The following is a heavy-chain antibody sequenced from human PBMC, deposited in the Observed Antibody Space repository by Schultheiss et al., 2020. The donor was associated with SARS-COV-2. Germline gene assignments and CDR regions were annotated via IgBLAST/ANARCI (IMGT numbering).Heavy chain of an antibody. CDR1: GGSISSYY. D-gene: IGHD2-15*01. J-gene: IGHJ4*02. CDR3: ARDRGGYCSGGSCYSGHFDY. V-gene: IGHV4-59*12. Sequence: GSLRLSCTVSGGSISSYYWSWIRQPPGKGLEWIGYIYYSGSTNYNPSLKSRVTISVDTSKNQFSLKLSSVTAADTAVYYCARDRGGYCSGGSCYSGHFDYWGQGTLVTVSS. CDR2: IYYSGST.